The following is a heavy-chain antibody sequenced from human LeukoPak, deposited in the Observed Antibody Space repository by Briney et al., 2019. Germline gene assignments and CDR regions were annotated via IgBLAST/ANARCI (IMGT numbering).Heavy chain of an antibody. V-gene: IGHV3-7*03. CDR3: AREDCSGGSCYGYYFDY. CDR1: GFTFSSYW. J-gene: IGHJ4*02. CDR2: IKQDGSEK. Sequence: PPGGSLRLSCAASGFTFSSYWMSWVRQAPGKGLEWVANIKQDGSEKYYVDSVKGRFTISRDNAKNSLYLQMNSLRAEDTAVYYCAREDCSGGSCYGYYFDYWGQGTQVTVSS. D-gene: IGHD2-15*01.